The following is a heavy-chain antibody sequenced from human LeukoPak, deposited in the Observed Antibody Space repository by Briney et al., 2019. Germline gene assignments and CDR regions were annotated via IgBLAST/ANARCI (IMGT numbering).Heavy chain of an antibody. CDR3: ARGHRRIAAAGTEYYFDY. V-gene: IGHV1-8*03. CDR2: MNPNSGNT. D-gene: IGHD6-13*01. CDR1: GYTFTSYD. Sequence: ASVKVSCKASGYTFTSYDINWVRQATGQGLEWMGWMNPNSGNTGYAQKFQGRVTITRNTSMSTAYMELSSLRSEDTAVYYCARGHRRIAAAGTEYYFDYWGQGTLVTVSS. J-gene: IGHJ4*02.